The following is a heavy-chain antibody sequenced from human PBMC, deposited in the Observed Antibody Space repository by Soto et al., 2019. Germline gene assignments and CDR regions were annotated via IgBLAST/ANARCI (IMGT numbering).Heavy chain of an antibody. CDR1: GFTFSSYG. CDR2: ISYDGSNK. CDR3: AKSYYDILTGLVYYYGMDV. Sequence: QPGGSLRLSCAASGFTFSSYGMHWVRQAPGKGLEWVAVISYDGSNKYYADSVKGRFTISRDNSKNTLYLQMNSLRAEDTAVYYCAKSYYDILTGLVYYYGMDVWGRGTTVTVSS. D-gene: IGHD3-9*01. V-gene: IGHV3-30*18. J-gene: IGHJ6*02.